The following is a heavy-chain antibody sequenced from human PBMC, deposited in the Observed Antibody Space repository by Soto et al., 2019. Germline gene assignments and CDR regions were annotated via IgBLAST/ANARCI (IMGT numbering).Heavy chain of an antibody. Sequence: VQLLESGGGLVQPGGSLRLSCAASGFTFSSYAMSWVSQAPGKGLEWVSAISGRGSSTYYADSVKGRFTISRDNSKNTLDLQMNRLRAEDTAVYYCSKDLTCPSLYDFDYWGQVTLVTVSS. J-gene: IGHJ4*02. CDR2: ISGRGSST. CDR3: SKDLTCPSLYDFDY. D-gene: IGHD2-8*01. CDR1: GFTFSSYA. V-gene: IGHV3-23*01.